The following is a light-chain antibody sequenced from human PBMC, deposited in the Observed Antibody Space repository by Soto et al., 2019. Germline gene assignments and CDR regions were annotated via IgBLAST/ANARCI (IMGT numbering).Light chain of an antibody. CDR2: GNN. V-gene: IGLV1-40*01. CDR1: RFNIGAGYG. Sequence: QTVVTQPPSVSGAPGQRVTISCTGSRFNIGAGYGVHWYQQLPGTAPKLLIYGNNNRPSGVPDRFSGSKSGTSASLAITGLQAEDEADYYCQSYDSSLSGFWVFGGGTKLTVL. J-gene: IGLJ3*02. CDR3: QSYDSSLSGFWV.